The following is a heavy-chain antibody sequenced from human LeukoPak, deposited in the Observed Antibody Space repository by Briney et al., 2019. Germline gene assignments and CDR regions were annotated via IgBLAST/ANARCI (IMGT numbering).Heavy chain of an antibody. CDR3: AHKPSVAGIFDY. J-gene: IGHJ4*02. D-gene: IGHD6-19*01. Sequence: SGPTLVKPTQTLTLTCTFSGFSLSSRGVAVGWIRQPPGKALEWLALIYWDDDKRYSTSLKARLTITKDTSKNQVVLTMTNMDPVDTATYYCAHKPSVAGIFDYWGQGALVTVSS. V-gene: IGHV2-5*02. CDR1: GFSLSSRGVA. CDR2: IYWDDDK.